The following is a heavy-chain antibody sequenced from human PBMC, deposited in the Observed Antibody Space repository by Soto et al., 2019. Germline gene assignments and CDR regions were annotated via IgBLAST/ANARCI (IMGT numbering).Heavy chain of an antibody. J-gene: IGHJ4*02. Sequence: QVQLVQSGVEVKKPGASVKVSCKASGYIFTSYGISWVRQAPGQGLEWMGWISTSNGNTNYAQKVQDRVTMPTDKSTNTAYMELRTLRSDDTAVYYCARGSYLDYWGQGTLVTVSS. V-gene: IGHV1-18*01. CDR3: ARGSYLDY. D-gene: IGHD3-10*01. CDR1: GYIFTSYG. CDR2: ISTSNGNT.